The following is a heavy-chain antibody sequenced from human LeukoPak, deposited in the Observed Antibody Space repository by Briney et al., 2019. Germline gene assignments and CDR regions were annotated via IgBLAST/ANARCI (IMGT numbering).Heavy chain of an antibody. D-gene: IGHD2-2*01. V-gene: IGHV1-46*03. CDR1: GYTFTSYY. CDR3: ARAYIVVVPAARGNWFDP. CDR2: INPSGGST. J-gene: IGHJ5*02. Sequence: GASVKVSCKASGYTFTSYYMHWVRQAPGQGLEWMGIINPSGGSTSYAQKFQGRVTMTRDTSTSTVYMELSSLRSEDTAVYYCARAYIVVVPAARGNWFDPWGQGTLFTVSS.